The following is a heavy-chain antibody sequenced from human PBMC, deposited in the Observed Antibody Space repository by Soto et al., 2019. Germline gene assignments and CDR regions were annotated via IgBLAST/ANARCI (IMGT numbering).Heavy chain of an antibody. CDR2: IWYDGGNK. V-gene: IGHV3-33*01. Sequence: QVQLVESGGGVVQPGRSLRLSCAASGFTFSSYGMHWVRQAPGKGLEWVAVIWYDGGNKYYAASVTGRFTISRDNSKNTLYLQMDSLRAEDTAVYYCARGSLGHWFDTWGHGTLVTVAS. CDR1: GFTFSSYG. D-gene: IGHD1-26*01. J-gene: IGHJ5*01. CDR3: ARGSLGHWFDT.